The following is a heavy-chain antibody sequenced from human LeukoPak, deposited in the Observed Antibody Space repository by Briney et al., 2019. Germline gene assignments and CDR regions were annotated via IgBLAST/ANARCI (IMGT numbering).Heavy chain of an antibody. CDR2: ISYGGQTK. D-gene: IGHD1-26*01. CDR1: GFTFSTYP. CDR3: ARDSRRGSPDYLDY. J-gene: IGHJ4*02. Sequence: GGSLRLSCAASGFTFSTYPMHWVRQAPGKGLGWVAVISYGGQTKLHADSVKGRFTISRDVSKNTLYLEMSSLRDEDTAVYYCARDSRRGSPDYLDYWGQGTLVTVSS. V-gene: IGHV3-30*04.